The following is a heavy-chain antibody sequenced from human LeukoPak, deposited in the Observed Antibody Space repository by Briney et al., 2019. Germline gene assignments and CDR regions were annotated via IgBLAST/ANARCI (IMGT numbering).Heavy chain of an antibody. Sequence: GGSLRLSCAASGFTFSSYNMNWVRQAPGKGLEWVSSISSSSSYIYYADSVKGRFTISRDNAKNSLYLQMNSLRAEDTAVYYCARAICSGGSCYFDYWGQGTLVTVSS. CDR1: GFTFSSYN. CDR2: ISSSSSYI. D-gene: IGHD2-15*01. J-gene: IGHJ4*02. CDR3: ARAICSGGSCYFDY. V-gene: IGHV3-21*01.